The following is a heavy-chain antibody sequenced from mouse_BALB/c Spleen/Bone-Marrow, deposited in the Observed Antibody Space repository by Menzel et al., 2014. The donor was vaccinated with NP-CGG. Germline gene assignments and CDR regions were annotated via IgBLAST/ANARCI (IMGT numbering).Heavy chain of an antibody. D-gene: IGHD2-3*01. Sequence: VNVVESGPGLVAPSQSLSITCTVSGFSLSRYSVHWVRQPPGKGLEWLGMIWGGGSTDYNSALKSRLSISKNNSKSRVFLKMNSLQTDDTAMYYCARPDGYYYYFDYWGQGTTLTVSS. CDR2: IWGGGST. V-gene: IGHV2-6-4*01. CDR3: ARPDGYYYYFDY. CDR1: GFSLSRYS. J-gene: IGHJ2*01.